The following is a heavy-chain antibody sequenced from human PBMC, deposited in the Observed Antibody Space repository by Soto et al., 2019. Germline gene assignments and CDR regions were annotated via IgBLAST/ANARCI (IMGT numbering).Heavy chain of an antibody. V-gene: IGHV4-31*03. Sequence: SETLSLTCTVSGGSISSGGYYWSWIRQHPGKGLEWIGYIYYSGSTYYNPSLKSRVTISVDTSKNQFSLKLSSVTAADTAVYYCARARMPAEDIVVVVAAPFDYWGQGTLVTVSS. CDR3: ARARMPAEDIVVVVAAPFDY. J-gene: IGHJ4*02. CDR2: IYYSGST. CDR1: GGSISSGGYY. D-gene: IGHD2-15*01.